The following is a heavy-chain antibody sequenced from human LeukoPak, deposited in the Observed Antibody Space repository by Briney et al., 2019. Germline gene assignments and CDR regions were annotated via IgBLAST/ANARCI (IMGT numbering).Heavy chain of an antibody. V-gene: IGHV3-33*08. CDR2: IWYDGSNK. Sequence: PGRSLRLSCAASGFTFTNSAMHWVRQAPGKGLEWVAVIWYDGSNKYYADSVKGRFTISRDNSKNTLYLQMNSLRAEDTAVYYCARELGSGFRTIDYWGQGTLVTVSS. D-gene: IGHD6-19*01. J-gene: IGHJ4*02. CDR3: ARELGSGFRTIDY. CDR1: GFTFTNSA.